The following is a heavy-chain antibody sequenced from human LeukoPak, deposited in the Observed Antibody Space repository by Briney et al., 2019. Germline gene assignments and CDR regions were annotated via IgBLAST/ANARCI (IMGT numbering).Heavy chain of an antibody. D-gene: IGHD4-17*01. V-gene: IGHV3-23*01. J-gene: IGHJ2*01. CDR1: GFTFSSYA. CDR3: AKFVRSRYFDL. CDR2: FSGTSTN. Sequence: QPGGSLRLSCAASGFTFSSYAMSWVRQAPGKGLEWVSTFSGTSTNSYADAVKGRVTISRDNSKNTLYLQMNSLRAEDTAVYYCAKFVRSRYFDLWGRGTLVTVSS.